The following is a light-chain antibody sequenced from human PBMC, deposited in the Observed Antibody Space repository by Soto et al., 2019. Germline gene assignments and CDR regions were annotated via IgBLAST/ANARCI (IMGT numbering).Light chain of an antibody. CDR2: DVS. V-gene: IGLV2-14*01. Sequence: QSVLTQPASVSGSPGQSITISCTGTSSDVGGYNYVSWYQQLPGKAPKLMIYDVSDRPSGVSNRFSGSKSGNTASLTISGLQAEDEADYYCSSYTSSSLYVFXTGTKVTV. CDR1: SSDVGGYNY. J-gene: IGLJ1*01. CDR3: SSYTSSSLYV.